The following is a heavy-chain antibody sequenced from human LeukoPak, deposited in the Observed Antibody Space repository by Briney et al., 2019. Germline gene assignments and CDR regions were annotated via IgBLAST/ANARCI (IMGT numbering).Heavy chain of an antibody. D-gene: IGHD1-26*01. V-gene: IGHV7-4-1*02. CDR1: GYTFTSYV. CDR3: ARESYGGSKGY. CDR2: INTNTGHP. J-gene: IGHJ4*02. Sequence: GASVKVSCKASGYTFTSYVMNWVRQAPGQGLDWMGWINTNTGHPTYAQAFTGRFVFSLDTSVSTAYLQISSLKAEDTAVYFCARESYGGSKGYWGQGTLVTVSS.